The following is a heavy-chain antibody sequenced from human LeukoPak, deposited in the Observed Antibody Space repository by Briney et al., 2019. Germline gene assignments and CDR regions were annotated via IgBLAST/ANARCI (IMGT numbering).Heavy chain of an antibody. CDR1: GFTFSSYA. CDR3: ARATNGYLDAFDI. CDR2: ISGSGGST. Sequence: PGGSLRLSCAASGFTFSSYAMSWVRQAPGKGPEWVSAISGSGGSTYYADSVKGRFTISRDNAKNSLYLQMNSLRAEDTAVYYCARATNGYLDAFDIWGQGTMVTVSS. J-gene: IGHJ3*02. D-gene: IGHD6-25*01. V-gene: IGHV3-23*01.